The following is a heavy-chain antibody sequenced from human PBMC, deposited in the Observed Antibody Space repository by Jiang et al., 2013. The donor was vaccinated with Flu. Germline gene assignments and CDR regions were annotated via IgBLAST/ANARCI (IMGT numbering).Heavy chain of an antibody. V-gene: IGHV4-34*01. CDR3: ARRSVRYSYGYDYFDY. J-gene: IGHJ4*02. CDR1: GGSFSGYY. CDR2: INHSGST. Sequence: SLTCAVYGGSFSGYYWSWIRQPPGKGLEWIGEINHSGSTNYNPSLKSRVTISVDTSKNQFSLKLSSVTAADTAVYYCARRSVRYSYGYDYFDYWGQGTLVTVSS. D-gene: IGHD5-18*01.